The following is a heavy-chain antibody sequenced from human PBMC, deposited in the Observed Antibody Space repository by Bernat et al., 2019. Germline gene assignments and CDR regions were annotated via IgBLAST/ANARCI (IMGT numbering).Heavy chain of an antibody. CDR2: ISGSGGST. Sequence: EVQLLESGGGLVQPGGSLRLSCAASGFTFSSYAMSWVRQAPGKGLEWVSAISGSGGSTYSADSVKGRFTISRDNSKNTLYLQMNSLRAEDTAVYYCAKDAHGEQQLVLQRSRLDYWGQGTLVTVSS. CDR1: GFTFSSYA. CDR3: AKDAHGEQQLVLQRSRLDY. J-gene: IGHJ4*02. V-gene: IGHV3-23*01. D-gene: IGHD6-13*01.